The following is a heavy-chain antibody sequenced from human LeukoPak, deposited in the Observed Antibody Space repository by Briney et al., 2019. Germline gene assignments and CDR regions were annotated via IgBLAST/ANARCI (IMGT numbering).Heavy chain of an antibody. V-gene: IGHV3-9*03. J-gene: IGHJ2*01. CDR3: AKELTGDRGNWYFDL. D-gene: IGHD7-27*01. Sequence: GGSLRLSCAASGFTFDDYAMHWVRQAPGKGLEWVSGISWNSGSIGYADSVKGRFTISRDNAKNSLYLQMNSLRAEDMALYYCAKELTGDRGNWYFDLWGRGTLVTVSS. CDR1: GFTFDDYA. CDR2: ISWNSGSI.